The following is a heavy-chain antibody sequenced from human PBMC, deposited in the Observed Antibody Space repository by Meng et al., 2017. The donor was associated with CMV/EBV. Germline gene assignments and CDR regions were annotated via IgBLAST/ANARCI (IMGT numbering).Heavy chain of an antibody. Sequence: SLGLPCAASGFTFSGYAIDWVRRAPGKGLEWVSAISGSGGSTYYADSVKGRFTISRDNSKNTLYLQMNSLRAEDTAVYYCAKGYDDADWGQGTLVTVSS. V-gene: IGHV3-23*01. CDR2: ISGSGGST. D-gene: IGHD3-16*01. J-gene: IGHJ4*02. CDR1: GFTFSGYA. CDR3: AKGYDDAD.